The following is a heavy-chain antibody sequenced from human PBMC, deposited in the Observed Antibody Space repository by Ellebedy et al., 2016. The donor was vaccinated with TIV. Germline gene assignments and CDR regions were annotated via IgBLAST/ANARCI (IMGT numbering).Heavy chain of an antibody. CDR2: ISAYNGNT. CDR1: GYTFTSYG. D-gene: IGHD3-10*01. CDR3: ASRARSYGMDV. Sequence: ASVKVSXXASGYTFTSYGISWVRQAPGQGLEWMGWISAYNGNTNYAQKLQGRVTMTTDTSTSTAYMELRSLRSDDTAVYYCASRARSYGMDVWGQGTTVTVSS. V-gene: IGHV1-18*01. J-gene: IGHJ6*02.